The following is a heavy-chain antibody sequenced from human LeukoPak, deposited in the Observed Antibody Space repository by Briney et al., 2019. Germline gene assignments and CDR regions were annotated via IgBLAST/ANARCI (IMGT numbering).Heavy chain of an antibody. Sequence: PGGSLRLSCATSGFTFSSNWMSWVRHVPGRGLDWVANIKPDGSAQYYAASVKGRFTISRDNGKDSLYLQMNSLRAEDTAVYYCARYRHLGYWGQGTLVTVSS. V-gene: IGHV3-7*01. CDR3: ARYRHLGY. J-gene: IGHJ4*02. CDR2: IKPDGSAQ. CDR1: GFTFSSNW.